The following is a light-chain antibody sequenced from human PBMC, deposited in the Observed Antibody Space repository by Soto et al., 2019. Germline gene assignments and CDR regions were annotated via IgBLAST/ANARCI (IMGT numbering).Light chain of an antibody. CDR1: QVISSS. CDR2: AAS. J-gene: IGKJ5*01. V-gene: IGKV1-12*01. Sequence: DIQMTQSPSSLSVSVGDRVTITCRASQVISSSYLAWYQERPGKAPKLLIYAASSLQSGVPSRFSGSGSGTDFTLTISSLQPEDFATYYCQQANTFPITFGQGTRLEI. CDR3: QQANTFPIT.